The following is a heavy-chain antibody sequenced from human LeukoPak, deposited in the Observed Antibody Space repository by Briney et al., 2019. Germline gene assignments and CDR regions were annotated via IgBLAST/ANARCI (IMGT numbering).Heavy chain of an antibody. J-gene: IGHJ5*02. D-gene: IGHD3-10*01. CDR1: GGSISSGSYY. CDR2: IYTSGST. CDR3: ARGRGSNRYNWFDP. Sequence: PSQTLSLTCTVSGGSISSGSYYWSWIRQPAGKGLEWIGRIYTSGSTNYNPSLKSRVTISVDTSKNQFSLKLSSVTAADTAVYYCARGRGSNRYNWFDPWGQGTLVTVSS. V-gene: IGHV4-61*02.